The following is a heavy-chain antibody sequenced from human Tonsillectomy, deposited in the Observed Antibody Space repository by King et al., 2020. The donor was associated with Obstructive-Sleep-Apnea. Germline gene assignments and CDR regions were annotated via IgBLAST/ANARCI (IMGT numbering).Heavy chain of an antibody. CDR2: IWYDGSNK. D-gene: IGHD2/OR15-2a*01. CDR1: GFTFSSYG. CDR3: ARDVTLDYYYGMDV. V-gene: IGHV3-33*01. J-gene: IGHJ6*02. Sequence: VQLVESGGGVVQPGRSLRLSCAASGFTFSSYGMHWVRQAPGKGLEWVAVIWYDGSNKYYADSVKGRFTISRDNSKNTLYLQMNSLRAEDTAVYYCARDVTLDYYYGMDVWGQGTTVTVSS.